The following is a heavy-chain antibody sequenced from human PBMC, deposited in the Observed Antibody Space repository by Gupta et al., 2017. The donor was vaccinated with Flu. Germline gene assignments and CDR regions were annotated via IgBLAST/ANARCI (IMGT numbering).Heavy chain of an antibody. D-gene: IGHD2-15*01. CDR3: ARDSNCSGGSCWNFDY. Sequence: EVQLVESVGGLVQPGESLRLSCAAYGFTVSSTYMSWVRQAPGKGLEWVSVIYSGGSTYYADSVKGRFTISRDNSKNTLYLQMNSLRAEETAVYYCARDSNCSGGSCWNFDYWGQGTLVTVSS. J-gene: IGHJ4*02. V-gene: IGHV3-66*02. CDR2: IYSGGST. CDR1: GFTVSSTY.